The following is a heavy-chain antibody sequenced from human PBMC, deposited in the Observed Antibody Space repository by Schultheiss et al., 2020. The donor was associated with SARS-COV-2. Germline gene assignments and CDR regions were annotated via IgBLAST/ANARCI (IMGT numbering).Heavy chain of an antibody. Sequence: SETLSLTCTVSGGSVSSGSYYWSWIRQPPGKGLEWIGYIYYSGSTNYNPSLKSRVTISVDTSKNQFSLKLSSVTAADTAVYYCARRGIVAKAFDYWGQGTLVTVSS. J-gene: IGHJ4*02. D-gene: IGHD5-12*01. V-gene: IGHV4-61*01. CDR3: ARRGIVAKAFDY. CDR2: IYYSGST. CDR1: GGSVSSGSYY.